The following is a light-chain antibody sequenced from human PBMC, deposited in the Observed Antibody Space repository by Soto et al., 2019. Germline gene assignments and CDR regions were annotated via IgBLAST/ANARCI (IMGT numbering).Light chain of an antibody. V-gene: IGLV4-69*01. Sequence: QSVLTQSPSASASLGASAKLTCTLSSGHSSYAIAWHQKQPGKGPRYLMDLNNDGSHTKGDGIPDRFSGSSSGAERYLIISSLQSEDEADYYCQTWGTGFQVFGGGTKLTVL. CDR3: QTWGTGFQV. CDR2: LNNDGSH. CDR1: SGHSSYA. J-gene: IGLJ2*01.